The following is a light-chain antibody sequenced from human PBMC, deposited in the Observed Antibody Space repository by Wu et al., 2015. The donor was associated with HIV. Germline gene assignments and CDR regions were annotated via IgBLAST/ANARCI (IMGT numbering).Light chain of an antibody. CDR2: DTS. J-gene: IGKJ4*01. CDR3: QQRNSWPPT. CDR1: QSVNTY. V-gene: IGKV3-11*01. Sequence: EIVLTQSPATLSLSPGERATPSCRASQSVNTYLAWYQQKPGQAPRLLIYDTSNRATGIPARFSGSGSGTDFTLTISSLEPEDFAVYYCQQRNSWPPTFGGGTKVEIK.